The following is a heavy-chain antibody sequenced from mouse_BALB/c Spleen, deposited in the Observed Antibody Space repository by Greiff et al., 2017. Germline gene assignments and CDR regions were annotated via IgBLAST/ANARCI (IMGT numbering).Heavy chain of an antibody. D-gene: IGHD1-1*01. J-gene: IGHJ1*01. CDR2: ISSGGST. CDR3: ARGLGSSRWYFDV. CDR1: GFTFSSYA. Sequence: DVQLVESGGGLVKPGGSLKLSCAASGFTFSSYAMSWVRQTPEKRLEWVASISSGGSTYYPDSVKGRFTISRDNARNILYLQMSSLRSEDTAMYYCARGLGSSRWYFDVWGAGTTVTVSS. V-gene: IGHV5-6-5*01.